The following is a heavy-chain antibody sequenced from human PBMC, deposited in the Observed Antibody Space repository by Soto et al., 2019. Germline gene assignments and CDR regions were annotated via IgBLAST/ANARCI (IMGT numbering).Heavy chain of an antibody. V-gene: IGHV5-51*01. CDR1: GYSFTSYW. D-gene: IGHD3-10*01. Sequence: RGESLKISCKGSGYSFTSYWIGWVRQMPGKGLEWMGIMYPGDSDTRYSPSFQRQVTISADKSISTAYLQWSSLKASDTAMYYCARLRATMVRGVMLWFDPWGQGTLVTGS. J-gene: IGHJ5*02. CDR3: ARLRATMVRGVMLWFDP. CDR2: MYPGDSDT.